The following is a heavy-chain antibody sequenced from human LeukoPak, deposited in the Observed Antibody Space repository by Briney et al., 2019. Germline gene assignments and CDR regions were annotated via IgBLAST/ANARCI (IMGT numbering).Heavy chain of an antibody. CDR3: ARQQLVWDF. Sequence: GSLRLSCAGSGYSFDEYAMHWVRQPPGKGLEWIGYIYSSGSSNYNPSLKSRVTISIDTPKNQFSLKLSSVTAADTAVYYCARQQLVWDFWGQGTLVTVSS. D-gene: IGHD6-13*01. CDR1: GYSFDEYA. V-gene: IGHV4-59*01. J-gene: IGHJ4*02. CDR2: IYSSGSS.